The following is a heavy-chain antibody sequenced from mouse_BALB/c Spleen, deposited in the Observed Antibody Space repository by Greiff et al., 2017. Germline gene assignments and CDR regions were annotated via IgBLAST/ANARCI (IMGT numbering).Heavy chain of an antibody. CDR2: ISSGGST. D-gene: IGHD2-14*01. CDR1: GFTFSSYA. Sequence: GQGVESGGGLVKPGGSLKLSCAASGFTFSSYAMSWVRQTPEKRLEWVASISSGGSTYYPDSVKGRFTISRDNARNILYLQMSSLRSEDTAMYYCAREGYYRYDYWGQGTTLTVSS. V-gene: IGHV5-6-5*01. J-gene: IGHJ2*01. CDR3: AREGYYRYDY.